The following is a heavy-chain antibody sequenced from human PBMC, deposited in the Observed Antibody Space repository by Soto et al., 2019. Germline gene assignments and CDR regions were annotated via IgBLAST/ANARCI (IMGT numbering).Heavy chain of an antibody. J-gene: IGHJ4*02. Sequence: PGGSLRLSCAASGFTFSSYSMTWVRQAPGKGLEWVSSISSSSSYIYYADSVKGRFTISRDNAKNSLYLQMNSLRAEDTAVYYCARGYDFWSGYYYFDYWGQGTLVTVSS. CDR1: GFTFSSYS. CDR3: ARGYDFWSGYYYFDY. CDR2: ISSSSSYI. D-gene: IGHD3-3*01. V-gene: IGHV3-21*01.